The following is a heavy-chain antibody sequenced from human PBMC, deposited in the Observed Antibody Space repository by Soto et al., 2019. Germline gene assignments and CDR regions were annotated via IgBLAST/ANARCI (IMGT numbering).Heavy chain of an antibody. Sequence: QVQLVQSGAEVQKPGSSVKVSCKASGGTFSSYAISWVRQAPGQGLEWMGGIIPIFGTANYAQKFQGRVTITADKSTSTAYMELSSLRSEDTAVYDCAREGWKCSSSCWFDPWGQGTLVTVSS. J-gene: IGHJ5*02. CDR1: GGTFSSYA. V-gene: IGHV1-69*06. CDR3: AREGWKCSSSCWFDP. D-gene: IGHD6-6*01. CDR2: IIPIFGTA.